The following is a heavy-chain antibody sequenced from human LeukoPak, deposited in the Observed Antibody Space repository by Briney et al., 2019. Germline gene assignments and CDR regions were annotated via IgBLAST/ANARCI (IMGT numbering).Heavy chain of an antibody. V-gene: IGHV3-9*01. CDR2: ISWNSGSI. J-gene: IGHJ4*02. CDR1: GFTFDDYA. D-gene: IGHD2-2*01. CDR3: AKEPTYCSSTSCYGSLDY. Sequence: GGSLRLSCAASGFTFDDYAMHWVRHAPGKGLEWVSGISWNSGSIGYADSVKGRFTISRDNAKNSLYLQMNSLRAEDTALYYCAKEPTYCSSTSCYGSLDYWGQGTLVTVSS.